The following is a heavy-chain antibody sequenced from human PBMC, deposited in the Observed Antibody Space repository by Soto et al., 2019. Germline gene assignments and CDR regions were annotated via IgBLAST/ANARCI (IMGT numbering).Heavy chain of an antibody. V-gene: IGHV4-31*03. D-gene: IGHD3-10*01. Sequence: SEPLSLTCTVSGGSISSGGYYWSWIRQHPGKGLEWIGYIYYSGSTYYNPSLKSRVTISVDTSKNQFSLKLSSVTAADTAVYYCARVFGFGGMDVWGQGTTVTAP. CDR3: ARVFGFGGMDV. CDR2: IYYSGST. J-gene: IGHJ6*02. CDR1: GGSISSGGYY.